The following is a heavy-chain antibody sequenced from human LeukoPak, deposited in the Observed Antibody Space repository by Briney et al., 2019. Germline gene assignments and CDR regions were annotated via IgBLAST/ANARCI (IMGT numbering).Heavy chain of an antibody. D-gene: IGHD5-18*01. V-gene: IGHV4-59*01. CDR2: IHYSGST. Sequence: PSETLSLTCTVSGGSISPYYWSWIRQPPGKGLEWIGYIHYSGSTNYNPSLKSRVTMSVDTSMNQFSLKLSSVTAADTAVYYSARFGYNYGLDYWGQGTLVTVSS. CDR1: GGSISPYY. CDR3: ARFGYNYGLDY. J-gene: IGHJ4*02.